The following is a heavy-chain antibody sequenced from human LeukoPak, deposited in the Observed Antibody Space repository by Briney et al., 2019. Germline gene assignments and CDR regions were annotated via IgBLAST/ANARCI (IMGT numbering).Heavy chain of an antibody. J-gene: IGHJ5*01. Sequence: SETLSLTCAVYGGSFSGYYWSWIRQPPGKGLEWIGEINHSGSTNYNPSLKSRVTISVDTSKNQFSLKLSSVTAADTAVYYCARGRYSSSWYESWGQGTLVTVSS. CDR1: GGSFSGYY. CDR2: INHSGST. V-gene: IGHV4-34*01. D-gene: IGHD6-13*01. CDR3: ARGRYSSSWYES.